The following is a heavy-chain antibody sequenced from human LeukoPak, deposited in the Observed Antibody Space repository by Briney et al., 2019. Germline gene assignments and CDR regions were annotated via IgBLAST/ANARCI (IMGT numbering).Heavy chain of an antibody. Sequence: SQTLSLTCTVSGGSISSGGYYWSWIRQPPGKGLEWIGYIYHSGSTNYNPSLKSRVTISVDTSKNQFSLKLSSVTAADTAVYYCAREDSSGWNYWGQGTLVTVSS. CDR3: AREDSSGWNY. J-gene: IGHJ4*02. D-gene: IGHD6-19*01. CDR2: IYHSGST. V-gene: IGHV4-30-2*01. CDR1: GGSISSGGYY.